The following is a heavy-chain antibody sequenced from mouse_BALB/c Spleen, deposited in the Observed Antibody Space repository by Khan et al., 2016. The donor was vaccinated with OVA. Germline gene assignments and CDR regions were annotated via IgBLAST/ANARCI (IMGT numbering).Heavy chain of an antibody. Sequence: VQLVESGAELARPGASVKMSCKASGYTFTSYTMHWVKQRPGQGLEWIGYINPSSGYTNYNQKFKDKATLTADKSSSTAYMQLSSLTSEDSAVYYCARERAYYRNDGWFAYWGQGTLVTVSA. CDR2: INPSSGYT. CDR3: ARERAYYRNDGWFAY. V-gene: IGHV1-4*01. D-gene: IGHD2-14*01. J-gene: IGHJ3*01. CDR1: GYTFTSYT.